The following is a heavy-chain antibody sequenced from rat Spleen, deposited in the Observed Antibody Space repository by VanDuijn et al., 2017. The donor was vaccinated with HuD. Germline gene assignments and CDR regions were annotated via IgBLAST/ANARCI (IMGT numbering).Heavy chain of an antibody. J-gene: IGHJ3*01. CDR3: ATAGSRVSRFAY. CDR2: INSAGTT. D-gene: IGHD1-4*01. Sequence: EVQLQESGPGLVKPSQSLSLTCSVTGYSITNSYRWNWIRKLPGNKLDWMGYINSAGTTNYNPSLKSRITITRDTSKNQFFLQMDSLRSEDTATYYCATAGSRVSRFAYWGQGTLVTVSS. V-gene: IGHV3-3*01. CDR1: GYSITNSYR.